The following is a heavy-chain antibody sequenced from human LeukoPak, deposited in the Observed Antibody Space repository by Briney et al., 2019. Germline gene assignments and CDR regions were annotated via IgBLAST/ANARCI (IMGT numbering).Heavy chain of an antibody. V-gene: IGHV4-59*08. CDR3: ARQRFLEWYFDY. CDR2: IYYSGST. Sequence: SETLSPTCTVSGGSIRSYYWSWIRQPPGKGLEWIGYIYYSGSTNYNPSLKSRVTISVDTSKNQFSLKLSSVTAADTAVYYCARQRFLEWYFDYWGQGILVTVSS. CDR1: GGSIRSYY. J-gene: IGHJ4*02. D-gene: IGHD3-3*01.